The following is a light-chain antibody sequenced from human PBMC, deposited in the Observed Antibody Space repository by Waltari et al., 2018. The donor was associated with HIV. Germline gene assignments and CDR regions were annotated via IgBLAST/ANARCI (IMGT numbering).Light chain of an antibody. J-gene: IGLJ3*02. CDR3: AVWDVSRNGRV. CDR2: RNY. V-gene: IGLV1-47*01. CDR1: SSNIGRHH. Sequence: QSVLSQPPSASGTPGQGVTFTCSGSSSNIGRHHVYWYQQVPGTAPKLLIYRNYQLPSGVPDRFSGSKSGTSASLAISGLRSEDEADYYCAVWDVSRNGRVFGGGTKLTVL.